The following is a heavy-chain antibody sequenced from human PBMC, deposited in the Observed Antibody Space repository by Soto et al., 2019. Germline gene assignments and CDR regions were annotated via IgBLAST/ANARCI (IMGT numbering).Heavy chain of an antibody. CDR3: ARGRRVVVVPAAMPTCGMDV. CDR2: INHSGST. J-gene: IGHJ6*02. V-gene: IGHV4-34*01. D-gene: IGHD2-2*01. Sequence: QVQLQQWGAGLLKPSETLSLTCAVYGGSFSGYYWSWIRQPPGKGLEWIGEINHSGSTNYNPSLKSRVTISVDTSKNQFSLKLSSVTAADTAVYYCARGRRVVVVPAAMPTCGMDVWGQGTTVTVSS. CDR1: GGSFSGYY.